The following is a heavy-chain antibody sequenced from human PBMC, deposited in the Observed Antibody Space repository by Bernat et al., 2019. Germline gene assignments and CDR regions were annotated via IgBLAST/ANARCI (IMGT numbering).Heavy chain of an antibody. CDR1: GFTFSSYA. Sequence: VQLVESGGGVVQPGRSLRLSCAASGFTFSSYAMSWVRQAPGRGLEWVSAISGSGGSTYYADSVKGRFTISRDNSKNTLYLQMNSLRAEDTAVYYCAKDPGYCSGGSCSTVTAEYFQHWGQGTLVTVSS. D-gene: IGHD2-15*01. CDR3: AKDPGYCSGGSCSTVTAEYFQH. J-gene: IGHJ1*01. V-gene: IGHV3-23*04. CDR2: ISGSGGST.